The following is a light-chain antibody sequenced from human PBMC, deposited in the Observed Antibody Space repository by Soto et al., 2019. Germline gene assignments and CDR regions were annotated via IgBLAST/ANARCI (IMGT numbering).Light chain of an antibody. CDR3: QQYKNWYT. CDR2: DTS. V-gene: IGKV3-15*01. J-gene: IGKJ2*01. Sequence: IVMTQSPATLSVSPGERATLSCRASRSVSGALAWYQQKPGQAPRLLIYDTSTRATGIPDRFSGSGSGTYFTLTISSLQFEDFAVYYCQQYKNWYTFGQGTKLEI. CDR1: RSVSGA.